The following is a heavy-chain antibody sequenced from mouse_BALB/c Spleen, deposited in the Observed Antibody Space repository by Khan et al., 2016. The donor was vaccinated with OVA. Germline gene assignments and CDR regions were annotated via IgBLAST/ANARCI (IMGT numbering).Heavy chain of an antibody. CDR3: AKTTTADYAMDY. J-gene: IGHJ4*01. V-gene: IGHV9-2-1*01. CDR2: INTETGEP. CDR1: GYTFTDFS. D-gene: IGHD1-1*01. Sequence: QIQLVQSGPELKKPGETVKISCKASGYTFTDFSMHWVKQAPGKGLKWMGWINTETGEPTYADDFKGRVAFSLENSATTAYLQINHLKNEYPATYFWAKTTTADYAMDYWAQGTSVTVSS.